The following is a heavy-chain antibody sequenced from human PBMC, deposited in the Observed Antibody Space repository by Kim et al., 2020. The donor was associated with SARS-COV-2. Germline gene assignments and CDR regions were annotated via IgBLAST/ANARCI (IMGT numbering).Heavy chain of an antibody. J-gene: IGHJ4*02. CDR2: ISSSSSYI. CDR3: ARDVVGSTIYFDY. V-gene: IGHV3-21*01. CDR1: GFTFSSYS. Sequence: GGSLRLSCAASGFTFSSYSMNWVRQAPGKGLEWVSSISSSSSYIYYADSVKGRFTISRDNTKNSLYLQMNSLRAEDTAVYYCARDVVGSTIYFDYWGQGTLVTVSS. D-gene: IGHD2-2*01.